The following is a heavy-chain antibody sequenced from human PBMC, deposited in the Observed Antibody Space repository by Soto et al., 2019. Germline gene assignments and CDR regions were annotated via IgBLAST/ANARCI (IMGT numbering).Heavy chain of an antibody. J-gene: IGHJ6*03. CDR1: GYTFTGYY. CDR2: INPNSGGT. Sequence: ASVKVSCKASGYTFTGYYMHWVRQAPGQGLEWMGWINPNSGGTNYAQKFQGWVTMTRDTSISTAYMELSRLRSDDTAVYYCARGASFSSVVAGYYYYYMDVWGKGTTVTVSS. D-gene: IGHD2-15*01. CDR3: ARGASFSSVVAGYYYYYMDV. V-gene: IGHV1-2*04.